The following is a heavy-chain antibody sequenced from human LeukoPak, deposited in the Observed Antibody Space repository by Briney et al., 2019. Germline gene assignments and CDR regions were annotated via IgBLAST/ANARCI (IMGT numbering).Heavy chain of an antibody. J-gene: IGHJ4*02. D-gene: IGHD3-3*01. CDR3: ARSGITIFGVVPPTFDY. CDR2: IIPILGIA. CDR1: GGTFISYA. Sequence: SVKVSCKASGGTFISYAISWVRQAPGQGLEWMGRIIPILGIANYAQKFQGRVTITADKSTSTAYMELSSLRSEDTAVYYCARSGITIFGVVPPTFDYWGQGTLVTVSS. V-gene: IGHV1-69*04.